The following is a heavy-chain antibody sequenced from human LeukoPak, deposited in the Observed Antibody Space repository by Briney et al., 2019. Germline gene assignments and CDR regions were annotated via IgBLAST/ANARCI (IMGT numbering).Heavy chain of an antibody. CDR2: ITGSGDTT. V-gene: IGHV3-23*01. Sequence: AGGSLRLSCAASGFTFSTYSMNWVRLAPGKGLEWVSGITGSGDTTNYADSVRGRFTISRDSSKNTLYLQMNNLGAEDAAVYFCAKGKWETASYDPWDYWGQGTLVTVSS. D-gene: IGHD2-21*02. CDR3: AKGKWETASYDPWDY. J-gene: IGHJ4*02. CDR1: GFTFSTYS.